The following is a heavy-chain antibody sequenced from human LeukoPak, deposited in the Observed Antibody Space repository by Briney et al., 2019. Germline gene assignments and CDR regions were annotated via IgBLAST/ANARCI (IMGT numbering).Heavy chain of an antibody. CDR3: ARKRWLQLVDY. CDR2: ILGSGDT. V-gene: IGHV3-53*01. J-gene: IGHJ4*02. D-gene: IGHD5-24*01. CDR1: GFTVTSNY. Sequence: GGSLRLSCAASGFTVTSNYMSWVRQAPGKGLEWVSTILGSGDTCYADSVKGRFTISRDNSKNTLYLQMNSLRAEDTAVYYCARKRWLQLVDYWGQGTLVTVSS.